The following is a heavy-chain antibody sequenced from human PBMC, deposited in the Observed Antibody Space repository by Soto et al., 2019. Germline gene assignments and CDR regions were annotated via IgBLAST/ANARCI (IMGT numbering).Heavy chain of an antibody. D-gene: IGHD2-15*01. CDR2: INPSGGST. CDR3: ARDSGWWDCSGGSCREAYYYYGMDV. J-gene: IGHJ6*02. V-gene: IGHV1-46*03. CDR1: GYTFTSYY. Sequence: VASVKVSCKASGYTFTSYYMHWVRQAPGQGLEWMGIINPSGGSTSYAQKFQGRVTMTRDTSTSTVYMELSSLRSEDTAVYYCARDSGWWDCSGGSCREAYYYYGMDVWGQGTTVTVSS.